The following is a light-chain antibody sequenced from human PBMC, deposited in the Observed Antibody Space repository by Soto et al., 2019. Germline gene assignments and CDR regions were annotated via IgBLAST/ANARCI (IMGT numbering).Light chain of an antibody. Sequence: SYELTQPPSVSVAPGQTARFTCGGDNVGRKAVHWYQQKPGQAPLLVVYYNTDRSSGIPERFSGSNSGNTATLTIRRVEAGDEADYYCQVWDSDSDHSAVFGGGTKLTVL. CDR3: QVWDSDSDHSAV. CDR2: YNT. CDR1: NVGRKA. V-gene: IGLV3-21*02. J-gene: IGLJ3*02.